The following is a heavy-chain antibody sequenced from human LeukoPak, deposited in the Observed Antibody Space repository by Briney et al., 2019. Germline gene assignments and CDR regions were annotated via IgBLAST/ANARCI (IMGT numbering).Heavy chain of an antibody. CDR2: INSNSGGT. CDR3: AREKVEGANWFDP. D-gene: IGHD2-15*01. J-gene: IGHJ5*02. Sequence: ASVKVSCKASGYTFTGYYMHWVRQAPGHGLEWMGWINSNSGGTNYAQKFQGRVTVTRDTSISTVYMELSRLRSDDTAVYYCAREKVEGANWFDPWGQGTLVTVFS. V-gene: IGHV1-2*02. CDR1: GYTFTGYY.